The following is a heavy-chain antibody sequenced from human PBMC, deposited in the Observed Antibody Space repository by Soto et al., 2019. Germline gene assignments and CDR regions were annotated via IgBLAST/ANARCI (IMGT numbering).Heavy chain of an antibody. V-gene: IGHV1-2*02. CDR3: ARDSGYDPYYYYGMDV. Sequence: WASVKVSCKASGYTFTGYYMHWVRQAPGQGLEWMGWINPNSGGTNYAQKFQGRVTMTRDTSISTAYMELSRLRSDDTAVYYCARDSGYDPYYYYGMDVWGQGTTVTVSS. CDR2: INPNSGGT. CDR1: GYTFTGYY. D-gene: IGHD5-12*01. J-gene: IGHJ6*02.